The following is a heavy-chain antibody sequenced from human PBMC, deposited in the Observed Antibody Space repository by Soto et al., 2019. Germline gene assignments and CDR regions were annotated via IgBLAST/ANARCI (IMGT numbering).Heavy chain of an antibody. J-gene: IGHJ6*02. Sequence: EVQLVESEGTLVQRGGSLRLSCAASGFDASVNYMTWVRQAPGKGLEWVSLINAAGSTLYADSVKGRFTISRDDSNNTLSLQMNSLRVEDTAMYYCVRENYYYGMDVWGQGTAVTVSS. CDR3: VRENYYYGMDV. CDR1: GFDASVNY. V-gene: IGHV3-66*01. CDR2: INAAGST.